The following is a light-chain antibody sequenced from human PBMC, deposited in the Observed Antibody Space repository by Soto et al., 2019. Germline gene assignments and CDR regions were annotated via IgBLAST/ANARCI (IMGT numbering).Light chain of an antibody. CDR1: QSVSSNY. V-gene: IGKV3-20*01. J-gene: IGKJ1*01. CDR2: AAS. CDR3: QQYGNSPWT. Sequence: EIVLMQSPGTLSLSPGERATLSCRASQSVSSNYLAWCQQKPGQAPRLLIYAASSRATGIPDRFSGSGSGTDFTLTISRLEPEDFAVYYCQQYGNSPWTFGQGTK.